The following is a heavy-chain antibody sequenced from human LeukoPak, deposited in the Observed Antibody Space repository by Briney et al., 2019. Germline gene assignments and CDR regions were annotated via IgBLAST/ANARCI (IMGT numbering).Heavy chain of an antibody. CDR1: GFTFSDYY. D-gene: IGHD4-23*01. J-gene: IGHJ4*02. Sequence: AGGSLRLSCAASGFTFSDYYMSWIRQAPGKGREGVSYISSSGGTIYYADSVKGRFTIYRANAKNSLYLQMNSLRAEDTAVYYCARVNGGSSEYFDYWGQGTLVTVSS. CDR2: ISSSGGTI. CDR3: ARVNGGSSEYFDY. V-gene: IGHV3-11*01.